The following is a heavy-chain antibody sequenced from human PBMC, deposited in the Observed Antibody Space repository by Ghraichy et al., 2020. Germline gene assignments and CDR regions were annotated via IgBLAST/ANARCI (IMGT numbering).Heavy chain of an antibody. J-gene: IGHJ4*02. CDR3: AKPDSPGLSGFDY. Sequence: GGSLRLSCAASGFTFSSYGMHWVRQAPGKGLEWVAVISYDGSNKYYADSVKGRFTISRDNSKNTLYLQMNSLRAEDTAVYYCAKPDSPGLSGFDYWGQGTLVTVSS. CDR1: GFTFSSYG. CDR2: ISYDGSNK. V-gene: IGHV3-30*18. D-gene: IGHD2-2*01.